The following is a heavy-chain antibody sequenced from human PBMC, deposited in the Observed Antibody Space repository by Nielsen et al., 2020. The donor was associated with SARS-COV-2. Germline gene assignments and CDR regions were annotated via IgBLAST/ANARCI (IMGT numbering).Heavy chain of an antibody. CDR1: GYTFTDYY. V-gene: IGHV1-2*06. Sequence: ASVKVSCTASGYTFTDYYIHWVRQAPGHGLEWMGRIHPYSGGTNYAQKFQGTVTMTRDASIRTVYMELTSDDTAVYYCARARATIFGLVMSYGMDVWCQGTTVAVSS. J-gene: IGHJ6*02. CDR2: IHPYSGGT. CDR3: ARARATIFGLVMSYGMDV. D-gene: IGHD3/OR15-3a*01.